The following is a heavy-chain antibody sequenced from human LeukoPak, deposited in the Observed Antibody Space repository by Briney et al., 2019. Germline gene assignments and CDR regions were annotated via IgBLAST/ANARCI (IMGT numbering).Heavy chain of an antibody. J-gene: IGHJ4*02. D-gene: IGHD3-16*01. CDR2: IYSGGST. CDR3: AKSSSGGVNYFDY. V-gene: IGHV3-53*01. CDR1: GFTVSSNY. Sequence: PGGSLRLSCAASGFTVSSNYMSWVRQAPGKGLEWVSVIYSGGSTYYADSVKGRFTISRDTFKNTLYLQMNSLRAEDTAVYYCAKSSSGGVNYFDYWGQGTLVTVSS.